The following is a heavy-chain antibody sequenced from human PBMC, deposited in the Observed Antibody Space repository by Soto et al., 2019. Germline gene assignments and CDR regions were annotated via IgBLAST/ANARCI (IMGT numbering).Heavy chain of an antibody. V-gene: IGHV3-30*18. D-gene: IGHD1-1*01. CDR2: ISNDGSDI. CDR1: GFTFRTYG. CDR3: AKYVDDSGWNVTRGP. Sequence: VQLVESGGGVVQPGRSQRLSCAASGFTFRTYGMHWVRQAPGKGLEWVAVISNDGSDIYYADSVKGRFANSRDNSRNMRFLKMNSLRDDDTAMYYWAKYVDDSGWNVTRGPWGQGTLVTVSS. J-gene: IGHJ5*02.